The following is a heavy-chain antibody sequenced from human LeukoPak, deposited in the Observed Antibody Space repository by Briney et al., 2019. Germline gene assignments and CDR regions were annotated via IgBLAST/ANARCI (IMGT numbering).Heavy chain of an antibody. V-gene: IGHV3-21*01. CDR2: ITSSSSYI. Sequence: PGGSLRLSCAASGFTFTSYTMNWVRQAPGQGLEWVSSITSSSSYIYYADSVKGRFTISRDNAKNSLYLQMTSLRVEDTAVYYCAKTYGHFDDWGQGTLVTVSS. D-gene: IGHD4-17*01. CDR1: GFTFTSYT. CDR3: AKTYGHFDD. J-gene: IGHJ4*02.